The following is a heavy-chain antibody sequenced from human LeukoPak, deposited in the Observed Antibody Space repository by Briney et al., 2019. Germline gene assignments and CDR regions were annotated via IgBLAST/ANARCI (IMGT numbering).Heavy chain of an antibody. Sequence: GGSLRLCCAASGFAFGEYALSWVRQAPGKRPEWIGFIRSKLYGGAAEYAASVKGRFIFSRDDSKRIAYLQMNSLKIADTAVYYCARGGSDYFNYEYPSWGQGTLVIVSS. D-gene: IGHD4-11*01. CDR2: IRSKLYGGAA. J-gene: IGHJ5*02. V-gene: IGHV3-49*04. CDR1: GFAFGEYA. CDR3: ARGGSDYFNYEYPS.